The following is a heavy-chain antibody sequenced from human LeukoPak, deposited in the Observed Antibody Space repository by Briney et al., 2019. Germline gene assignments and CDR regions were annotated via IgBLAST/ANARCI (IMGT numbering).Heavy chain of an antibody. CDR3: ARYDYYDSSGSPGRAFDI. CDR1: GGTFSSYA. J-gene: IGHJ3*02. CDR2: IIPIFGTA. Sequence: ASVKVSCKASGGTFSSYAISWVRQAPGQGLEWMGGIIPIFGTANYAQKFQGRVTITADESTSTAYMELSSLRSEDTAVYYCARYDYYDSSGSPGRAFDIWGQGTMVTVSS. D-gene: IGHD3-22*01. V-gene: IGHV1-69*13.